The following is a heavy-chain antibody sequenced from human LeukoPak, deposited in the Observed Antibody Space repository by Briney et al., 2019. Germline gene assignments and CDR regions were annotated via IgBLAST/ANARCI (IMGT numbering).Heavy chain of an antibody. D-gene: IGHD4-17*01. V-gene: IGHV3-30*18. CDR3: AKDSDYPGY. CDR1: GFTFSSYG. Sequence: GGSLRLSCAASGFTFSSYGMHWVRQAPGKGLEWVAVISYDGSNKYYADSVKGRFTISRDNSKNTLYLQMNSLRAEDTAVYYCAKDSDYPGYWGQGTLVTVSS. J-gene: IGHJ4*02. CDR2: ISYDGSNK.